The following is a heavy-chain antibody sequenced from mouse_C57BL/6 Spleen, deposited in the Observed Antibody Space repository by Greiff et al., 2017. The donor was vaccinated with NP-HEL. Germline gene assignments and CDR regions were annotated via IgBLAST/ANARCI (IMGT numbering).Heavy chain of an antibody. Sequence: VQLQQSGTVLARPGASVKMSCKTSGYTFTSYWMHWVKQRPGQGLEWIGAIYPGNSDTSYNQKFKGKAKLTAVTSASTAYMELSSLTNEDSAVDYCTRSRPTTVVAGEDWGQGTSVTVSS. CDR3: TRSRPTTVVAGED. J-gene: IGHJ4*01. V-gene: IGHV1-5*01. CDR2: IYPGNSDT. D-gene: IGHD1-1*01. CDR1: GYTFTSYW.